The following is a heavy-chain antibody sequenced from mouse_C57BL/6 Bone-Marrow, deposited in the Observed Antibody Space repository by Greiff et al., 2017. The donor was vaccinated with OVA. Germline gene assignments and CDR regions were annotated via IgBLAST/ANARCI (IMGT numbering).Heavy chain of an antibody. CDR3: ARYRAIYYGFYYFDY. V-gene: IGHV3-8*01. D-gene: IGHD2-2*01. CDR1: GYSITSDY. J-gene: IGHJ2*01. Sequence: EVMLVESGPGLAKPSQTLSLTCSVTGYSITSDYWNWIRKFPGNKLEYIGYISYSGSTYYNPSLKSRISLTRDTSKNQYYLQLNSVTTEDTATYYCARYRAIYYGFYYFDYWGQGTTLTVSS. CDR2: ISYSGST.